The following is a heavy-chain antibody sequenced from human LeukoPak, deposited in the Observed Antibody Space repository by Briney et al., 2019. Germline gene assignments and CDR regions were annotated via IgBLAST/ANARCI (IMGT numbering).Heavy chain of an antibody. CDR1: GGSISSSSYY. D-gene: IGHD2-15*01. J-gene: IGHJ4*02. CDR2: IYYSGST. CDR3: ARQGVHGIVALDY. V-gene: IGHV4-39*01. Sequence: SETLSLTCTVSGGSISSSSYYWGWIRQPPGKGLEWIGSIYYSGSTYYNPSLKSRVTISVDTSKNQFSLKLSSVTAADTAVYYCARQGVHGIVALDYWGQGTLVTVSS.